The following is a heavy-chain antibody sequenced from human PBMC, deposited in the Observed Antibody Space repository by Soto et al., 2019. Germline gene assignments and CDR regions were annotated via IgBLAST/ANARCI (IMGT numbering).Heavy chain of an antibody. CDR1: GFTFSGYW. D-gene: IGHD6-6*01. V-gene: IGHV3-7*05. CDR3: ARVASIAAFY. J-gene: IGHJ4*02. Sequence: EVQLVESGGGLVQPGGSLRLSCAASGFTFSGYWMSWVLQAPGKGLEWVANIKQDGGEKFYVDSVKGRFTISRDNARNSLSLQMNSLRAEDTAVYYCARVASIAAFYWGQGTLVTVSS. CDR2: IKQDGGEK.